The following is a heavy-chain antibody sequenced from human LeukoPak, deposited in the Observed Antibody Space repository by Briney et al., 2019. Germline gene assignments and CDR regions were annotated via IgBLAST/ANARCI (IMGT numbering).Heavy chain of an antibody. CDR2: IIPILGIA. CDR1: GGTFSSYT. CDR3: AQQPYYYDSSGYYPFDY. D-gene: IGHD3-22*01. V-gene: IGHV1-69*02. J-gene: IGHJ4*02. Sequence: ASVKVSCKASGGTFSSYTISWVRQAPGQGLEWMGRIIPILGIANYAQKFQGRVTITADESTSTAYMELSSLRSEDTAVYYCAQQPYYYDSSGYYPFDYWGQGTLVTVSS.